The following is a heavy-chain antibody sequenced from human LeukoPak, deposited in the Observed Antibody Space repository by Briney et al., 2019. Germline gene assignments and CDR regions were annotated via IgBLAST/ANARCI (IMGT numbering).Heavy chain of an antibody. J-gene: IGHJ6*02. D-gene: IGHD3-10*01. CDR2: IKPDGSGE. V-gene: IGHV3-7*01. CDR3: AREKLWFGEFYGMDV. Sequence: PGGSLRLSCAASGFIFSNYWMTWVRQAPGKALEWVANIKPDGSGEYYVDSLKGRFTISRDNAENSLYLQMNSLRAEDTAVYYCAREKLWFGEFYGMDVWGQGTTVTVSS. CDR1: GFIFSNYW.